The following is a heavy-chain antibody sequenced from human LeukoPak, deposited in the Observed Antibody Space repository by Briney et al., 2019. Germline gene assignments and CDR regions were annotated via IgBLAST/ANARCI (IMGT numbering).Heavy chain of an antibody. V-gene: IGHV3-21*01. Sequence: GGSLRLSCAASGFTFSSYSMNWVRQAPGKGLEWVSSISSSSSYIYYVDSVKGRFTISRDNAKNSLYLQMNSLRAEDTAVYYCARVSRPDYYDSSGYYPFDYWGQGTLVTVSS. CDR1: GFTFSSYS. J-gene: IGHJ4*02. D-gene: IGHD3-22*01. CDR3: ARVSRPDYYDSSGYYPFDY. CDR2: ISSSSSYI.